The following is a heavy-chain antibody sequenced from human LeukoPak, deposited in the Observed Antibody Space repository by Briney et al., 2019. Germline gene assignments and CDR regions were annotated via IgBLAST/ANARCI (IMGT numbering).Heavy chain of an antibody. CDR2: INHSGST. D-gene: IGHD3-22*01. CDR1: GGSFSGYY. V-gene: IGHV4-34*01. J-gene: IGHJ4*02. Sequence: SETLSLTCAVYGGSFSGYYWSWIRQPPGKGLEWIGEINHSGSTNYNPSLKSRVTISVDTSKNQFSLKLSSVTAADTAVYYCARVYYDSSGYFDYWGQGTLVTVPS. CDR3: ARVYYDSSGYFDY.